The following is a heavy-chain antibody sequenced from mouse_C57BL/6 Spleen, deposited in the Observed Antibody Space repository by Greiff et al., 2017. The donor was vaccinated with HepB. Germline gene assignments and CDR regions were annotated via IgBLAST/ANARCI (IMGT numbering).Heavy chain of an antibody. J-gene: IGHJ1*03. Sequence: VQLQQSGAELVKPGASVKMSCKASGYTFTSYWITWVKQRPGQGLEWIGDIYPGSGSTNYNEKFKSKATLTVDTSSSTAYMQLSSLTSEDSAVYYCARSGVVYWYFDVWGTGTTVTVSS. V-gene: IGHV1-55*01. CDR3: ARSGVVYWYFDV. CDR1: GYTFTSYW. D-gene: IGHD1-1*01. CDR2: IYPGSGST.